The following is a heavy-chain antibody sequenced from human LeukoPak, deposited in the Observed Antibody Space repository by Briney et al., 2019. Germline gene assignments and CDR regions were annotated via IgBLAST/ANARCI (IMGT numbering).Heavy chain of an antibody. CDR2: ISYDGSNK. J-gene: IGHJ6*02. V-gene: IGHV3-30*18. D-gene: IGHD6-13*01. CDR1: GFTFSSYA. Sequence: GGSLRLSCAASGFTFSSYAMSWVRQAPGKGLEWVAVISYDGSNKYYADSVKGRFTISRDNSENTLYLQMNSLRAEDTAVYYCAKEPHRGIWQQLADYYYYGMDVWGQGTTVTVSS. CDR3: AKEPHRGIWQQLADYYYYGMDV.